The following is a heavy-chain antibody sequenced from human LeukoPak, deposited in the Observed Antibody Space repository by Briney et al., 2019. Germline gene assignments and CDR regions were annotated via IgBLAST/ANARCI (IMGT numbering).Heavy chain of an antibody. J-gene: IGHJ3*01. V-gene: IGHV3-21*01. CDR3: AGDRLFDFYAFGF. CDR2: ISSSGESI. D-gene: IGHD3-3*01. CDR1: GFTFTIYT. Sequence: AGGSLRLSCAASGFTFTIYTINWIRQAPGKGLEWVPSISSSGESIYYADSVKGRFTITRDNAKNSVYLEMNSLRAEDTALYYCAGDRLFDFYAFGFWGPGTMVTVSS.